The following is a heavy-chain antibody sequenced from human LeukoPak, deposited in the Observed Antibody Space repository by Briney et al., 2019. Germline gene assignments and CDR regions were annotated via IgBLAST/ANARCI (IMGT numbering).Heavy chain of an antibody. D-gene: IGHD5-18*01. Sequence: ETLSLTCTVSGGSISSYYWSWVRQAPGKGLEWVSAISGSGGSTYYADSVKGRFTISRDNSKNTLYLQMNSLRAEDTAVYYCAKDRAQLWLPYFDYWGQGTLVTVSS. CDR1: GGSISSYY. CDR3: AKDRAQLWLPYFDY. CDR2: ISGSGGST. J-gene: IGHJ4*02. V-gene: IGHV3-23*01.